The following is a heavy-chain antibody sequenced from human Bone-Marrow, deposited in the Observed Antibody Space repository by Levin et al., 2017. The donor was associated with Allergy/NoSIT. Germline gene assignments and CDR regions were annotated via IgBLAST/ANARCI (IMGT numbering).Heavy chain of an antibody. V-gene: IGHV1-2*02. CDR2: INLNSGGT. CDR1: GYTFTDYY. J-gene: IGHJ4*02. CDR3: ARDRHVDY. Sequence: VASVKVSCKASGYTFTDYYMHWVRQAPGQGLEWMGWINLNSGGTNYAQNFQGRVTMTRDTSISTAYMDLSRLTSDDTAVYYCARDRHVDYWGQGTLVTVSS.